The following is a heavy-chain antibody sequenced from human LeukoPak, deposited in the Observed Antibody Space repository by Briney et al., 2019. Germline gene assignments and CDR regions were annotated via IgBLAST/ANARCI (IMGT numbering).Heavy chain of an antibody. J-gene: IGHJ4*02. CDR3: ARLRYYYDSSSGYYFDY. D-gene: IGHD3-22*01. Sequence: PSETLSLTCAVSGYSISSGYYWGWIRQPPGKGLEWMGSIYHSGSTYCNPSLKSRVTISVDTSKNQFSLKLSSVTAADTAVYYCARLRYYYDSSSGYYFDYWGQGTLVTVSS. V-gene: IGHV4-38-2*01. CDR2: IYHSGST. CDR1: GYSISSGYY.